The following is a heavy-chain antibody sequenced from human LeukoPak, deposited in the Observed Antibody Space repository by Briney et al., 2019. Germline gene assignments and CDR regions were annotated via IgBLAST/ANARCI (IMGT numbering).Heavy chain of an antibody. D-gene: IGHD4-23*01. CDR1: GYTFTDYY. CDR2: INPDSGGT. V-gene: IGHV1-2*02. CDR3: ARPFIETPSLGALDY. J-gene: IGHJ4*02. Sequence: ASVKVSCKASGYTFTDYYMHWVRQAPGQGLEWMGWINPDSGGTNYAQNFQGRVTMTRDTSISTAYMESSRLRSDDTAVYYCARPFIETPSLGALDYWGQGTLVTVSS.